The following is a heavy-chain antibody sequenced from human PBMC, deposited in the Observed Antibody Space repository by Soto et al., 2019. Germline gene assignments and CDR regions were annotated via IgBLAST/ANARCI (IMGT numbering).Heavy chain of an antibody. CDR1: GGSISSSSYY. CDR2: IYYSGST. V-gene: IGHV4-39*01. J-gene: IGHJ4*02. D-gene: IGHD5-12*01. CDR3: AWGGNGDGYNAGSDY. Sequence: SETLSLTCTVSGGSISSSSYYWGWIRQPPGKGLEWIGSIYYSGSTYYNPSLKSRVTISVDTSKNQFSLKLSSVTAADTAVYYCAWGGNGDGYNAGSDYWGQGTLVTVSS.